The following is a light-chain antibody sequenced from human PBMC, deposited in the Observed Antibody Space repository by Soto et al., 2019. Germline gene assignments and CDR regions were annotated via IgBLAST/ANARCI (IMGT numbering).Light chain of an antibody. Sequence: QSALTQPRSVSGSPGQSVTISCTGTSSDVGGYNYVSWYQQHPGKAPKLMIYDVSNRPSGVPDRFSGSKSGNTASLTISGLQAEDEADYSCCSYAGSYTLVFGGGTKLTVL. CDR3: CSYAGSYTLV. V-gene: IGLV2-11*01. CDR2: DVS. J-gene: IGLJ2*01. CDR1: SSDVGGYNY.